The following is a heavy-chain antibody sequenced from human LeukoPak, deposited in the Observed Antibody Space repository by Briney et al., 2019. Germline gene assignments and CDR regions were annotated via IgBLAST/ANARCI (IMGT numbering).Heavy chain of an antibody. CDR1: GFTFSDYL. J-gene: IGHJ4*02. CDR3: AKLSADVAARPDY. CDR2: IKQDGSEK. V-gene: IGHV3-7*01. D-gene: IGHD6-13*01. Sequence: GGSLRLSCAASGFTFSDYLMSWVRQAPGKGLEWVASIKQDGSEKNYVDSVEGRFTISRDNAKNSLYLQMNSLRAEDTAVYYCAKLSADVAARPDYWGQGTLVTVSS.